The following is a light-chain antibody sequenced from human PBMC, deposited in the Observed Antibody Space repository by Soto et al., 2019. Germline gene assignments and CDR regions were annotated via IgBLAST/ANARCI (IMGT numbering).Light chain of an antibody. CDR1: QSLLHSNGYNY. J-gene: IGKJ3*01. V-gene: IGKV2-28*01. Sequence: DIVMTQSPLSLPVTPGEPASISCRSSQSLLHSNGYNYLDWYLQKPGQSPQLLICLGSNRASGVPDRFSGSGSGTDFTLKISRLEAEDVGVYYCMQALQTQFTFGPGTKVDIK. CDR2: LGS. CDR3: MQALQTQFT.